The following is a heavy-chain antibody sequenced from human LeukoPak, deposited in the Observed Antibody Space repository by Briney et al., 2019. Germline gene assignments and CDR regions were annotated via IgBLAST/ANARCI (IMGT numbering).Heavy chain of an antibody. J-gene: IGHJ4*02. CDR2: IYYSGSI. Sequence: SETLSLTCTVSGASISSYYWSWIRQPPGKGLEWIGDIYYSGSIKYNPPLKSRVTMSVDTSKNQFSLKLSSVTAADTAIYYCARENPSGYYNRPIDYWGQGILVTVSS. V-gene: IGHV4-59*01. D-gene: IGHD3-22*01. CDR3: ARENPSGYYNRPIDY. CDR1: GASISSYY.